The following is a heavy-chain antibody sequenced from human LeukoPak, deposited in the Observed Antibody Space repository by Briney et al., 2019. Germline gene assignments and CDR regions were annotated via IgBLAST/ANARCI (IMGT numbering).Heavy chain of an antibody. V-gene: IGHV1-24*01. CDR3: TAAGTGYYGMDV. D-gene: IGHD6-13*01. J-gene: IGHJ6*04. CDR2: FDPEDGET. CDR1: GYTLTELS. Sequence: ASVEVSCKVSGYTLTELSMHWVRQAPGKGLEWMGGFDPEDGETIYAQKFQGRVTMTEDTSTDTAYMELSSLRSEDTAVYYCTAAGTGYYGMDVWGKGTTVTVSS.